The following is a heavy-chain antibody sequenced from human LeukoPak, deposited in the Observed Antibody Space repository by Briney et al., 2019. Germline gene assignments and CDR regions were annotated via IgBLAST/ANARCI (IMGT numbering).Heavy chain of an antibody. CDR1: GFTFSSYS. V-gene: IGHV3-21*01. D-gene: IGHD3-16*01. Sequence: GGSLRLSCAASGFTFSSYSMNWVRQAPGKGLEWVSSISTGSSYIYYADSVKGRFTISRDNSKNTLYLQMNSLRAEDTAVYYCAKDLRGSLDYWGQGTLVTVSS. J-gene: IGHJ4*02. CDR3: AKDLRGSLDY. CDR2: ISTGSSYI.